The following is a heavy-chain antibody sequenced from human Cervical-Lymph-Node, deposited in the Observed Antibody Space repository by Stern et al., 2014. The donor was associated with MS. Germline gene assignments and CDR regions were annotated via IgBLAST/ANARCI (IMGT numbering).Heavy chain of an antibody. Sequence: QVQLVESGPGLVKPSQTLPITCTVSGGSINSGGYYWSWIRQYPGKGLEWIGYIYYTGSAYYDPSLKSRLSMSIDTSKNQFSLNLNSVTAADTAVYYCARGARYSDSSGYYFYFDYWGQGTLVTVSS. CDR2: IYYTGSA. V-gene: IGHV4-31*03. CDR1: GGSINSGGYY. J-gene: IGHJ4*02. D-gene: IGHD3-22*01. CDR3: ARGARYSDSSGYYFYFDY.